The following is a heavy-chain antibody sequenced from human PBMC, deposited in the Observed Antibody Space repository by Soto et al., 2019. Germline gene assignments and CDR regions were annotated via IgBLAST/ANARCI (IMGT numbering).Heavy chain of an antibody. Sequence: SVKVSCKASAFTFTSSAVQWVRQALGQRLEWIGWIVVGSGNTNYAQKFQERVTITRDMSTSTAYMELSSLRSEDTAVYYCAAVGIAAAGYYYYYGMDVWGQGTTVTVSS. CDR2: IVVGSGNT. CDR1: AFTFTSSA. J-gene: IGHJ6*02. V-gene: IGHV1-58*01. D-gene: IGHD6-13*01. CDR3: AAVGIAAAGYYYYYGMDV.